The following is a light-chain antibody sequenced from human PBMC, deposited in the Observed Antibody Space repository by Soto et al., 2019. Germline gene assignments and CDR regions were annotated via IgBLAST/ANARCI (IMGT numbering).Light chain of an antibody. J-gene: IGKJ4*01. CDR3: QQRDRT. CDR1: QSITNR. V-gene: IGKV1-39*01. Sequence: DIQMTQSPSSLSASVGDRVTITCRASQSITNRLNWYQQKPGQAPKLLIYGADSLQSGVPSRFSGSGSGTDFTLTINSLQPEDFATYYCQQRDRTFGGGTKVEIK. CDR2: GAD.